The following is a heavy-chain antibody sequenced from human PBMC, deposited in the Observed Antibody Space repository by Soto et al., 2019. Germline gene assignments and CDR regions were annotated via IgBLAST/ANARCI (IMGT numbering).Heavy chain of an antibody. V-gene: IGHV3-30*19. Sequence: QVQLVESGGGVVQPGTSLRVSCVGSGFTFRSYVIHWVRQAPGKGLEWVALTSYDGSDKYYGDSVRGRFTISRDNSRNTVDLQMDHLILDDTDLYYCARWGTTGGLDVWGQGTLVSV. J-gene: IGHJ1*01. D-gene: IGHD3-16*01. CDR1: GFTFRSYV. CDR2: TSYDGSDK. CDR3: ARWGTTGGLDV.